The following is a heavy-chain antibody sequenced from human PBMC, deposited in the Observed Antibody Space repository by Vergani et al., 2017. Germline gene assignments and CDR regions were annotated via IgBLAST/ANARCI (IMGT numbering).Heavy chain of an antibody. V-gene: IGHV6-1*01. Sequence: QVQLQQSGPGLVKPSQTLSLTCAISGDSVSSNSAAWNWIRQSPSRGLEWLGRTYYRSKWYNDYAVSVKSRITINPDTSKNQFSLQLNSVAPEDTAVYYCARDRECSSTSCYTGHGAFDIGGQGTMVTVSS. J-gene: IGHJ3*02. CDR2: TYYRSKWYN. D-gene: IGHD2-2*02. CDR3: ARDRECSSTSCYTGHGAFDI. CDR1: GDSVSSNSAA.